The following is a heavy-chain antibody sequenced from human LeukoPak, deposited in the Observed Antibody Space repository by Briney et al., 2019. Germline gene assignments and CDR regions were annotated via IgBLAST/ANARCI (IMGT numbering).Heavy chain of an antibody. J-gene: IGHJ6*03. CDR2: IYYSGST. CDR3: ARDRPRLRGYSYGYYYYMDV. CDR1: GGSISSSSYY. D-gene: IGHD5-18*01. Sequence: PSETPSLTCTVSGGSISSSSYYWGWIRQPPGKGLEWIGSIYYSGSTYYNPSLKSRVTISVDTSKNQFSLKLSSVTAADTAVYYCARDRPRLRGYSYGYYYYMDVWGKGTTVTVSS. V-gene: IGHV4-39*07.